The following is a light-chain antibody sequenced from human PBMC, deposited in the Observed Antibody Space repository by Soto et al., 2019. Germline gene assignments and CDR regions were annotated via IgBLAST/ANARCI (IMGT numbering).Light chain of an antibody. J-gene: IGKJ4*01. CDR2: KAS. CDR3: QQYNSYPLT. CDR1: ESISDW. Sequence: DIQMTQSPSTLSASVGDRVTITCRASESISDWLVWYQQRPGKAASLLIYKASNLESGVPSRFNGSGSGTEFTFTISSLQPDDLGSYYCQQYNSYPLTFGGGTKVEIK. V-gene: IGKV1-5*03.